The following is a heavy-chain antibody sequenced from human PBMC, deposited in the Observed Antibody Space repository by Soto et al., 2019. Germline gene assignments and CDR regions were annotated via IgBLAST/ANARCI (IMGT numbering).Heavy chain of an antibody. CDR2: ITPFNGNT. Sequence: QIQLAQSGAEVRKTGSSVEISCKASGYNFTYRYLHWVRQAPGQALEWMGWITPFNGNTKYAQKFPDRVSFTRDGSGSTAYMELSGLISADTGMYYCVCLFDSYGMDVWGQGTTVTVSS. V-gene: IGHV1-45*01. CDR3: VCLFDSYGMDV. D-gene: IGHD3-3*01. CDR1: GYNFTYRY. J-gene: IGHJ6*02.